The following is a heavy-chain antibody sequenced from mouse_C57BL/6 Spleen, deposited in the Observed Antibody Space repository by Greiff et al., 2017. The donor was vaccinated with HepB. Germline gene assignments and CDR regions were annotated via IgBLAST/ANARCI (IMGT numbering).Heavy chain of an antibody. V-gene: IGHV5-4*01. J-gene: IGHJ2*01. CDR1: GFTFSSYA. CDR2: ISDGGSYT. Sequence: EVKLVESGGGLVKPGGSLKLSCAASGFTFSSYAMSWVRQTPEKRLEWVATISDGGSYTYYPDNVKGRFTISRDNAKNNLYLQMSHLKSEDTAMYYCARDGDYYSDYWGQGTTLTVSS. CDR3: ARDGDYYSDY.